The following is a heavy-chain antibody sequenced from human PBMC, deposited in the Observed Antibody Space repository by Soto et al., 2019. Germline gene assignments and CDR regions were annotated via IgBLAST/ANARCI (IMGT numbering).Heavy chain of an antibody. CDR3: AKHVVPVGGVSAVAY. CDR1: GFSFRSYG. J-gene: IGHJ4*02. Sequence: QVHLVESGGGAVQSGGSLRLSCAASGFSFRSYGMHWVRQAPGRGLEWVALSSWDGRHEYYADSVKGRFTISRDNSQNMLILEMHNPRPDETDHYYWAKHVVPVGGVSAVAYWGRGTLVSDSS. D-gene: IGHD2-21*02. CDR2: SSWDGRHE. V-gene: IGHV3-30*18.